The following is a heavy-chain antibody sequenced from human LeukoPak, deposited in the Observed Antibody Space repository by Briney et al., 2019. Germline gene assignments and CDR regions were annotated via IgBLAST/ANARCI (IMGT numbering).Heavy chain of an antibody. Sequence: GGSLRLSCAASGITFSRYSMNWVRQAPGKGLEWVSSISTSSSYIYYADSVKGRFTISRHNAKNSLYLQMNSLRAEDTAVYYCAKDYSLLWFGELDFDYWGQGTLVTVSS. D-gene: IGHD3-10*01. CDR3: AKDYSLLWFGELDFDY. J-gene: IGHJ4*02. CDR2: ISTSSSYI. V-gene: IGHV3-21*01. CDR1: GITFSRYS.